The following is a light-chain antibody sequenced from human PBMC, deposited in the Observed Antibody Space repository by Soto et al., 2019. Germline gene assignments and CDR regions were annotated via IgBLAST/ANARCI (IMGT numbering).Light chain of an antibody. CDR3: QQRSNWPPRIT. Sequence: EIVLTQSPATLSLSPGERATISCRASQSVSSYLAWYQQKPGQAPRLLIYDASNRATGIPARFSGSGSGTDFTITISSLEPEYFAVYYCQQRSNWPPRITFGQGTRLEIK. J-gene: IGKJ5*01. V-gene: IGKV3-11*01. CDR2: DAS. CDR1: QSVSSY.